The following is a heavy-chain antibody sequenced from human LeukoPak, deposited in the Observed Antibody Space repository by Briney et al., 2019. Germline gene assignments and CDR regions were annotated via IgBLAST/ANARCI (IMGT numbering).Heavy chain of an antibody. Sequence: PSETLSLTCTVSGGSISSSSYYWGWIRQPPGKGLEWIGSIYYSGSTYYNPSLKSRVTISVDTSKNQFSLRLSSVTAADTAVYYCARHTNGEIDAFDIWGQGTMVTVSS. CDR2: IYYSGST. D-gene: IGHD4-17*01. CDR1: GGSISSSSYY. J-gene: IGHJ3*02. CDR3: ARHTNGEIDAFDI. V-gene: IGHV4-39*01.